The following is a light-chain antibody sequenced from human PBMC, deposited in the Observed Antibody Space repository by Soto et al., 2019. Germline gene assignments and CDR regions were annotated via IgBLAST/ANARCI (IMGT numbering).Light chain of an antibody. CDR2: YAS. J-gene: IGKJ4*01. CDR3: QQRNTWPLN. Sequence: EIVWTQSPATLSLAPRERATLSCRASQSVSSYLAWYQQKPCQAPRLLIYYASDRATGIPARFSGSRSGTDITLTISSLEAEDFAVSYCQQRNTWPLNLGGGTPVQIK. V-gene: IGKV3-11*01. CDR1: QSVSSY.